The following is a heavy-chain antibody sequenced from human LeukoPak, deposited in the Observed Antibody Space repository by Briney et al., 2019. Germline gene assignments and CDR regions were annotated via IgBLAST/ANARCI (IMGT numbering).Heavy chain of an antibody. CDR3: TRPNYYDSSIYYFDY. D-gene: IGHD3-22*01. CDR1: GFTFSGSA. Sequence: GGSLRLSCAASGFTFSGSAMHWVRQASGKGLEWVGRIRSKANSYATAYAASVKGRFTISKDDSKNTTYLQMNSLKTEDTAVYYCTRPNYYDSSIYYFDYWGQGTLVTVSS. J-gene: IGHJ4*02. CDR2: IRSKANSYAT. V-gene: IGHV3-73*01.